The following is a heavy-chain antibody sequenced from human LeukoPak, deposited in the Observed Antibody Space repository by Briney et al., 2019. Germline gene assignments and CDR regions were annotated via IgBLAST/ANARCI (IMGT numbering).Heavy chain of an antibody. D-gene: IGHD2-2*01. V-gene: IGHV5-51*01. Sequence: GESLKISCKASGYSFSTYWIAWVRQMPGKGLEWMGIIFPGDSDTRYGPSFQGQVTISADKFINTAYLQWRSLKASDTAMYYCARSGVPGAMTWFDPWGQGTLVTVSS. CDR1: GYSFSTYW. J-gene: IGHJ5*02. CDR2: IFPGDSDT. CDR3: ARSGVPGAMTWFDP.